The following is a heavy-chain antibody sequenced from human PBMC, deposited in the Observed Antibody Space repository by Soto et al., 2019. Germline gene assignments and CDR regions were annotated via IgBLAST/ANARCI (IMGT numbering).Heavy chain of an antibody. CDR2: VKSNTDVGTT. Sequence: SLILSCASSVFAFTRAWIICVLQAPWNGLEWGCRVKSNTDVGTTDCAAPFKGIFTISSDDSESTLYLQTNSLKIEDTAVYYCTTDREGGSGSYVKCLDHWGQRMLVTVSS. CDR3: TTDREGGSGSYVKCLDH. CDR1: VFAFTRAW. J-gene: IGHJ4*02. D-gene: IGHD3-10*01. V-gene: IGHV3-15*01.